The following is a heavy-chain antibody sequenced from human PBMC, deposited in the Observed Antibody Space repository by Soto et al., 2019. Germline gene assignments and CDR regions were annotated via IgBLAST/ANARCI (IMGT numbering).Heavy chain of an antibody. J-gene: IGHJ6*02. Sequence: QVQLQQSGPGLVKPSGTLSLTCFVSGDSINNTYWWSWVRQAPEKGLEWIGEIYHTGDRSYMPYLRGRITLSVDTSKNQFSLKLTSVTAADTAVYYCARAVYCTTANCWDDFHYYNIDVWGQGTAVTVSS. CDR1: GDSINNTYW. CDR3: ARAVYCTTANCWDDFHYYNIDV. D-gene: IGHD2-2*01. CDR2: IYHTGDR. V-gene: IGHV4-4*02.